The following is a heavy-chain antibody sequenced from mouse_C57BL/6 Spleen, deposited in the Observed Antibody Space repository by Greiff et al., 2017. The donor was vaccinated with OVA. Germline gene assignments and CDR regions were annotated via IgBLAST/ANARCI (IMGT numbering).Heavy chain of an antibody. Sequence: EVMLVESEGGLVQPGSSMKLSCTASGFTFSDYYMAWVRQVPEKGLEWVANINYDGSSTYYLDSLKSRFIISRDNAKNILYLQMSSLKSEDTATYYCSRDYYSNYGYFDVGGTGTTVTVSS. CDR2: INYDGSST. J-gene: IGHJ1*03. V-gene: IGHV5-16*01. D-gene: IGHD2-5*01. CDR3: SRDYYSNYGYFDV. CDR1: GFTFSDYY.